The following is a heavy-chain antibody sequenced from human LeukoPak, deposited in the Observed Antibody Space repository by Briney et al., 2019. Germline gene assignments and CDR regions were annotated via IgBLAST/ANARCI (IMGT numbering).Heavy chain of an antibody. CDR2: VFHDGSP. Sequence: SGTLSLTCAVSGGSISSSSWWSWVRQPPGKGLEWIGEVFHDGSPNYNPSFRGRVTISVDTSKNQFSLKLSSVTAADTAVYYCARQGDGGRAFDYWGQGTLVTVSS. D-gene: IGHD3-16*01. V-gene: IGHV4-4*02. J-gene: IGHJ4*02. CDR1: GGSISSSSW. CDR3: ARQGDGGRAFDY.